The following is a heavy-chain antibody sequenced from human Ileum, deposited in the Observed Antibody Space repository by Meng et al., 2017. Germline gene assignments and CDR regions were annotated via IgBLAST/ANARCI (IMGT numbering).Heavy chain of an antibody. CDR2: INYSGTT. D-gene: IGHD5-24*01. V-gene: IGHV4-59*01. CDR3: ARQTRKDGYNYMFDY. Sequence: SETSLTCTVSTDSISSDYWSWFRLPPGKGLEWIGYINYSGTTKSSASLKSRVTISVDTSKNQFSLKLSSVTAADTAVYYCARQTRKDGYNYMFDYWGQGTLVTVSS. CDR1: TDSISSDY. J-gene: IGHJ4*02.